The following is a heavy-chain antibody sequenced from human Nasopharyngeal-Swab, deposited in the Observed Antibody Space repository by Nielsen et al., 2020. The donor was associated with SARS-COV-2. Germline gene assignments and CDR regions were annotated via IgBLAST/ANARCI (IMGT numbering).Heavy chain of an antibody. J-gene: IGHJ6*03. CDR2: ISGSGSYV. Sequence: GGSLRLSCAGSGFTFNSYSMIWVRQVPGEVLEWVSSISGSGSYVYYADSVKGRFTISKDSAKNSLYLQMNSLRADDTAVYFCARIAGRGSIYYYYMDVWGTGTTVTVSS. CDR1: GFTFNSYS. D-gene: IGHD1-26*01. CDR3: ARIAGRGSIYYYYMDV. V-gene: IGHV3-21*01.